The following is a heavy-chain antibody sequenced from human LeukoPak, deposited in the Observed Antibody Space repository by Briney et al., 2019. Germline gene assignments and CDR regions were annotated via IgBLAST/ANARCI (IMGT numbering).Heavy chain of an antibody. J-gene: IGHJ4*02. CDR1: GGSISSYY. V-gene: IGHV4-59*01. CDR3: GRVFQRQQLVHGIDY. D-gene: IGHD6-13*01. CDR2: IYYSGST. Sequence: SETLSLTCTVSGGSISSYYWSWIRQPPGKGLEWIGYIYYSGSTNYNPSLKSRVTISVDTSKNQFSLKLSSVTAADTAVYYCGRVFQRQQLVHGIDYWGQGTLVTVSS.